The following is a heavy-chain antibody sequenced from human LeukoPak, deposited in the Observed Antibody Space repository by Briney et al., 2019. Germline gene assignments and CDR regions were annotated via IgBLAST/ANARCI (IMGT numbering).Heavy chain of an antibody. CDR3: ARRREEMATIPFGY. J-gene: IGHJ4*02. V-gene: IGHV4-39*01. CDR2: MCYSRST. CDR1: GGSISSSSYY. D-gene: IGHD5-24*01. Sequence: SETLSLTCTVSGGSISSSSYYWGWIRQPPGKGLEWIGSMCYSRSTYYNPSLKSRVTISADTSKNQFSLNLSSVTAADTAVYYCARRREEMATIPFGYWGQGTLVTVSS.